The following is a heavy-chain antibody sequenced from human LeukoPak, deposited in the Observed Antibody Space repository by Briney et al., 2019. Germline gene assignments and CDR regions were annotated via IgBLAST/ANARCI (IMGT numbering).Heavy chain of an antibody. Sequence: PGGSLRLSCAASGFTFSSYSFNWVRQAPGKGLEWVSAISSGNSYIYYADSVRGRFTISRDNAKNSLYLQMNSLRAEDTAVYYCAKSGLNRFDYWGQGTLVTVSS. J-gene: IGHJ4*02. CDR3: AKSGLNRFDY. CDR2: ISSGNSYI. D-gene: IGHD2-15*01. V-gene: IGHV3-21*04. CDR1: GFTFSSYS.